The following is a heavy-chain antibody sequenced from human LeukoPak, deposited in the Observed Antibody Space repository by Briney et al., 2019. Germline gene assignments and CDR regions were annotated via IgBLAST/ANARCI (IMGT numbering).Heavy chain of an antibody. V-gene: IGHV3-48*01. CDR3: VRDYQWSLEF. CDR1: GFTFSSYH. J-gene: IGHJ4*02. D-gene: IGHD1-1*01. CDR2: INYGNRPT. Sequence: GGSLRLSCAASGFTFSSYHMHRVRQAPGKGLEWLSYINYGNRPTYYADSVKGRFTISRDNAKNSLYLQLDGLRVEDTAVYYCVRDYQWSLEFWGQGTPVTVSS.